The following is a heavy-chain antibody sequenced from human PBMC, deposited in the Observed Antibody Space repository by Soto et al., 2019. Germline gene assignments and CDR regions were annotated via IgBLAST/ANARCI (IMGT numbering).Heavy chain of an antibody. J-gene: IGHJ4*01. D-gene: IGHD6-19*01. CDR3: ANEEWLESY. CDR1: GSSLSTSGVG. Sequence: SGPTLVNPTHTLTLTCTLSGSSLSTSGVGVGWVRQAPGRAPEGLALIYWNDDKRYSPSLKSRLTITKDTSKNQVVLRMTNMAPVDTATYYCANEEWLESYWG. V-gene: IGHV2-5*01. CDR2: IYWNDDK.